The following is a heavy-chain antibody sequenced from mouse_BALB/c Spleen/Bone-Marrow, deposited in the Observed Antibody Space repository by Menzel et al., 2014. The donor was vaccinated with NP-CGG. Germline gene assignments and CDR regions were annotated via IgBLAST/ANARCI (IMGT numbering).Heavy chain of an antibody. Sequence: QVQLKESGAGLVRPGSSVKISCKASGYAFSRYWMSWVKQRPGQGLEWIGQIYPGDGDTNYNGKFKDKATLTADKSSSTAYMHLSSLTSEDSAVYFCARQVVHDYWGQGTTLTVSS. D-gene: IGHD6-2*01. CDR2: IYPGDGDT. CDR3: ARQVVHDY. V-gene: IGHV1-80*01. CDR1: GYAFSRYW. J-gene: IGHJ2*01.